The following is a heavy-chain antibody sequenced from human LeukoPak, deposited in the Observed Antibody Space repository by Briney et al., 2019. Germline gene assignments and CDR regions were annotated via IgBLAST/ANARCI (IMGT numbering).Heavy chain of an antibody. CDR1: GYTFTGYY. D-gene: IGHD3-3*01. Sequence: GASVKVSCKASGYTFTGYYMHWVRQAPGQGLEWMGWINPNSGGTNYAQKFQGRVTMTRDTSISTAYMELNRLGSDDTAVYYCVRDGDIDAYDLWGQGTMVTVST. CDR2: INPNSGGT. J-gene: IGHJ3*01. CDR3: VRDGDIDAYDL. V-gene: IGHV1-2*02.